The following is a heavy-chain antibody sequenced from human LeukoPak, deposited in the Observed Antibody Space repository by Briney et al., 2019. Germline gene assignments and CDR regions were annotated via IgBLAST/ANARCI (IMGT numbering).Heavy chain of an antibody. V-gene: IGHV3-30*02. J-gene: IGHJ5*02. CDR3: AKAGGLWSFGEMT. CDR1: GFTFSSYG. Sequence: PGGTLRLSCAASGFTFSSYGMHWVRQAPGRGLGWVAFIRYDGSNKYYADSVKGRFTISRDNSKNTLYLQMNSLRAEDTAVYYCAKAGGLWSFGEMTWGQGTLVTVSS. D-gene: IGHD2-21*01. CDR2: IRYDGSNK.